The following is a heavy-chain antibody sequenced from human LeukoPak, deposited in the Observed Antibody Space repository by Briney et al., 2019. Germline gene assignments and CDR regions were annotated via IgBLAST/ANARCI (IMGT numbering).Heavy chain of an antibody. J-gene: IGHJ4*02. Sequence: SETLSLTCSVSGGSISNYYWNWLRQPAGKGLEWIGRIYASGSTNYNPSLKSRVTTSMDKSKNHFSLNLKSVTAADTAFYYCARDFYGDDGHHPFDYWGQGIQVIVSS. D-gene: IGHD2/OR15-2a*01. CDR1: GGSISNYY. CDR2: IYASGST. V-gene: IGHV4-4*07. CDR3: ARDFYGDDGHHPFDY.